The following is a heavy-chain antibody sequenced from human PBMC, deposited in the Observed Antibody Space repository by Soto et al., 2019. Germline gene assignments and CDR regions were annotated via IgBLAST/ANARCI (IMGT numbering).Heavy chain of an antibody. CDR2: IIPIFGTA. CDR1: GGTFSSYA. V-gene: IGHV1-69*06. D-gene: IGHD7-27*01. CDR3: AGYDRLTGDRRYYSYYGMDV. Sequence: ASVKVSCKASGGTFSSYAISWVRQAPGQGLEWMGGIIPIFGTANYAQKFQGRVTITADKSTSTAYMELSSLRSEDTAVYYCAGYDRLTGDRRYYSYYGMDVWGQGTTVTVSS. J-gene: IGHJ6*02.